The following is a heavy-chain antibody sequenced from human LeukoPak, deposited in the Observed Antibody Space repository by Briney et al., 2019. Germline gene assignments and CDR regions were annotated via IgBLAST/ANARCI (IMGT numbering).Heavy chain of an antibody. J-gene: IGHJ4*02. D-gene: IGHD1-26*01. V-gene: IGHV4-61*02. Sequence: SETLSLTCTVSGGSISSGSYYWSWIRQPAGTGLEWIGRIYTSGSTNYNPSLKSRVTISVDTSKNQFSLKLSSVTAADTAVYYCARDPSYSVSYSYYFDYWGQGTLVTVSS. CDR3: ARDPSYSVSYSYYFDY. CDR1: GGSISSGSYY. CDR2: IYTSGST.